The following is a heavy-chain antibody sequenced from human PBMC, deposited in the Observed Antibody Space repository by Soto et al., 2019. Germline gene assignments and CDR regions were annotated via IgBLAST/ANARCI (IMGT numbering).Heavy chain of an antibody. Sequence: GGSLRLSCAASGFTVSSNYMSWVRQAPGKGLEWVSVIYSGGSTYYADSVKGRFTISRDNSKNTLYLQMNSLRAEDTAVYYCAREPLRYYFDYWGQGTLVTVSS. CDR1: GFTVSSNY. CDR2: IYSGGST. V-gene: IGHV3-66*01. J-gene: IGHJ4*02. CDR3: AREPLRYYFDY.